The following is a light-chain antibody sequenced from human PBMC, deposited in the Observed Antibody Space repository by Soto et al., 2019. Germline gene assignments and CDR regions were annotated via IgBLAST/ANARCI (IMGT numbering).Light chain of an antibody. V-gene: IGKV3-11*01. Sequence: EIVLTQSRGTLSLSPGERATLACSASQTVINLLAWYQQKPGQAPRLLIYDASNRATGIPARFSGSGSGTDFTLTISSLEPEDFAVYYCQQCNNWPLTFGGGTKVEIK. J-gene: IGKJ4*01. CDR2: DAS. CDR1: QTVINL. CDR3: QQCNNWPLT.